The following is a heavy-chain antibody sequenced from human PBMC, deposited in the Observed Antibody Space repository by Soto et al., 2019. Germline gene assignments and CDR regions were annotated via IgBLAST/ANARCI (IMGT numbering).Heavy chain of an antibody. V-gene: IGHV3-66*01. Sequence: PGGSLRLSCAASGFTVSSNYMSWVRQAPGKGLEWVSVIFAGGTTYYADFVTGRFTISRDSSYNTLYLQMNSLRAEDTAVYYCVRDRSGVDYWGRGTLVTVSS. J-gene: IGHJ4*02. CDR3: VRDRSGVDY. CDR1: GFTVSSNY. D-gene: IGHD2-15*01. CDR2: IFAGGTT.